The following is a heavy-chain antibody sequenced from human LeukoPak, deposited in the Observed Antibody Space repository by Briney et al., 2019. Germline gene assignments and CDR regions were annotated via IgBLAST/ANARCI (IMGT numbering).Heavy chain of an antibody. V-gene: IGHV1-46*01. J-gene: IGHJ4*02. CDR2: INPSGGST. D-gene: IGHD1-26*01. CDR1: GYTFTSYY. CDR3: ARLPVGAIYFDDY. Sequence: ASVKVSCKASGYTFTSYYMHWVRQAPGQGLEWMGIINPSGGSTSYAQKFQGRVPMTRDMSTSTVYMELSSLRSEDTAVYYCARLPVGAIYFDDYWGQGTLVTVSS.